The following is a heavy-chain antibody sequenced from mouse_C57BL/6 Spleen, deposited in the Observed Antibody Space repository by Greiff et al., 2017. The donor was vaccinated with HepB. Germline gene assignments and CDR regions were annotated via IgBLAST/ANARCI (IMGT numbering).Heavy chain of an antibody. D-gene: IGHD2-5*01. CDR1: GYTFTSYW. CDR2: IYPGSGST. V-gene: IGHV1-55*01. CDR3: ARWHYSNPRYFDY. J-gene: IGHJ2*01. Sequence: QVHVKQPGAELVKPGASVKMSCKASGYTFTSYWITWVKQRPGQGLEWIGDIYPGSGSTNYNEKFKSKATLTVYTSSSTAYMQLSSLTSEDSAVYYCARWHYSNPRYFDYWGQGTTLTVSS.